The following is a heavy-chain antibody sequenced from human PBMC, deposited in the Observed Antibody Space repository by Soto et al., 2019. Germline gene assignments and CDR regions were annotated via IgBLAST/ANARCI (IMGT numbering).Heavy chain of an antibody. V-gene: IGHV3-49*03. CDR2: IRSKAYGGTT. CDR3: TISALINYYDSSGDFDY. D-gene: IGHD3-22*01. CDR1: GFTFGDYA. J-gene: IGHJ4*02. Sequence: GGSLRLSCTASGFTFGDYAMSWFRQAPGKGLEWVGFIRSKAYGGTTEYAASVKGRFTISRDDSKSIAYLQMNSLKTEDTAVYYCTISALINYYDSSGDFDYWGQGTLVTVSS.